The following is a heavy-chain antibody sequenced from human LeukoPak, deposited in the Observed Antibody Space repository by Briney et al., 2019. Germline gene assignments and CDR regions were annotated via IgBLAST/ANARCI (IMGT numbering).Heavy chain of an antibody. V-gene: IGHV4-4*09. CDR2: IYTSGST. CDR1: GGSISSYY. Sequence: SETLSLTCTVSGGSISSYYWSWIRQPPGKGLEWIGYIYTSGSTNYNPSLKSRVTISVDTSKNQFSLKLSSVTAADTAVYYCARRSGYGDYYYGMDVWGQGTTVTVSS. D-gene: IGHD3-3*01. J-gene: IGHJ6*02. CDR3: ARRSGYGDYYYGMDV.